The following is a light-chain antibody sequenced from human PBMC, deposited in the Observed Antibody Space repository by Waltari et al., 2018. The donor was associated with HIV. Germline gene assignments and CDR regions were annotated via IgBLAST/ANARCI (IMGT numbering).Light chain of an antibody. V-gene: IGLV2-23*02. CDR1: SSVVGGYNL. Sequence: QSALTQPASVSGSPGQSTTISCTGTSSVVGGYNLVSWYQQPPGKAPKLIIYEVSKAPAVISNRFSCSNSGNTASLTISGLQAEDEADYYCCAYAGSTTYVIFGGGTKLTVL. J-gene: IGLJ2*01. CDR3: CAYAGSTTYVI. CDR2: EVS.